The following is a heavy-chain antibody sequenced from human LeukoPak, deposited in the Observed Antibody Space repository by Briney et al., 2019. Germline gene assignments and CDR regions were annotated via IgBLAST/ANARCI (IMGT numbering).Heavy chain of an antibody. J-gene: IGHJ5*02. V-gene: IGHV1-18*01. CDR1: GYTFTSYG. CDR3: ARVLMGPMRVVPENWFDP. Sequence: ASVKVSCKASGYTFTSYGISWVRQAPGQGLEWMGWISAYNGNTNYAQKLQGRVTMTTDTSTSTAYMELRSLRSDDTAVYYCARVLMGPMRVVPENWFDPWGQGTLVTVSS. D-gene: IGHD2-2*01. CDR2: ISAYNGNT.